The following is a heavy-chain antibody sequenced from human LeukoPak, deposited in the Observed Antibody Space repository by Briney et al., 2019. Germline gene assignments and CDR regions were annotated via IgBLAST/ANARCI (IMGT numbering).Heavy chain of an antibody. CDR3: AREVRIAASGRAFDM. Sequence: PGGSLRLSCAASGFTFSSYTMNWVRQAPGKGLEWVSSISSSSSYINYADSVKRRFTISRDNAKNSLYLQMNSLRAEDTAVYYCAREVRIAASGRAFDMWGQGTMVTVSS. V-gene: IGHV3-21*01. CDR2: ISSSSSYI. J-gene: IGHJ3*02. D-gene: IGHD6-13*01. CDR1: GFTFSSYT.